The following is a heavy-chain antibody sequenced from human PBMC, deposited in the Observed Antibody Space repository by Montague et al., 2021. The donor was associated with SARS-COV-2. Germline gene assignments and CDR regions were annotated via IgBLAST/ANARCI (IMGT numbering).Heavy chain of an antibody. CDR1: GFTFSSYS. CDR2: IYSGGSST. V-gene: IGHV3-23*03. Sequence: SLRLSCAASGFTFSSYSMSWVRQVPRKVLEWVSVIYSGGSSTLYANSVQGRFSISRDNSKNTVDLQMNSLRGEDTAIYYCATGTAVPGTRGYSFDSWGQGTLVTVSS. D-gene: IGHD6-19*01. CDR3: ATGTAVPGTRGYSFDS. J-gene: IGHJ4*02.